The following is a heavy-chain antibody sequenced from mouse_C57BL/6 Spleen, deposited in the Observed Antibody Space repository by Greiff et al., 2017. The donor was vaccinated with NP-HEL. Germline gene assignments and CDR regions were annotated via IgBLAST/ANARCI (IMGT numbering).Heavy chain of an antibody. V-gene: IGHV1-54*01. CDR2: INPGSGGT. J-gene: IGHJ4*01. Sequence: QVQLQQSGAELVRPGTSVKVSCKASGYAFTNYLIEWVKQRPGQGLEWIGVINPGSGGTNYNEKFKGKATLTADKSSSTAYMQLSSLTSEDSAVYFCARGRVYYGSSYSAMDYWGQGTSVTVSS. D-gene: IGHD1-1*01. CDR3: ARGRVYYGSSYSAMDY. CDR1: GYAFTNYL.